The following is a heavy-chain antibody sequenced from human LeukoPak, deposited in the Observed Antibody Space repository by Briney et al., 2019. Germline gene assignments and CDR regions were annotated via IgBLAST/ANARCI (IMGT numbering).Heavy chain of an antibody. Sequence: GGSLRLSCAASGFTFSTFAMIWVRQPPGKGLEWVSSIFPSGGEIHYADSVRGRFTISRDNAKNSLYLQMNSLRAEDTAVYYCARDRSGWGSETYDYYYMDVWGKGTAVTISS. D-gene: IGHD6-19*01. CDR3: ARDRSGWGSETYDYYYMDV. J-gene: IGHJ6*03. CDR2: IFPSGGEI. CDR1: GFTFSTFA. V-gene: IGHV3-21*01.